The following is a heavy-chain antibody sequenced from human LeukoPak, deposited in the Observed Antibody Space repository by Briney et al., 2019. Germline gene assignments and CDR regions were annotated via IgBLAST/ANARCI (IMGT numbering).Heavy chain of an antibody. V-gene: IGHV4-59*12. CDR1: GGSISSYY. Sequence: SETLSLTCTVSGGSISSYYWSWIRQPPGKGLEWIGYIYFSGSTNYNPSLKSRVTISVDTSKNQFSLKLSSVTAADTAVYYCARDSTLGTVVRAGWFDPWGQGTLVTVSS. D-gene: IGHD4-23*01. CDR2: IYFSGST. J-gene: IGHJ5*02. CDR3: ARDSTLGTVVRAGWFDP.